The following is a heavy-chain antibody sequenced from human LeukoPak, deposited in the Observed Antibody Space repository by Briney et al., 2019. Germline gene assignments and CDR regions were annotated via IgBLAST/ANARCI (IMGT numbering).Heavy chain of an antibody. J-gene: IGHJ6*04. V-gene: IGHV3-21*01. CDR1: GFTFSSYS. CDR3: SGYYGMDV. Sequence: SGGSLRLSCAASGFTFSSYSMYWVRQAPGKGLEWVSSISSSSNYIYYADSVKGRFTISRDNAKNSLYLQMNSLRAEDTAVYYCSGYYGMDVWGKGTTVTVSS. CDR2: ISSSSNYI.